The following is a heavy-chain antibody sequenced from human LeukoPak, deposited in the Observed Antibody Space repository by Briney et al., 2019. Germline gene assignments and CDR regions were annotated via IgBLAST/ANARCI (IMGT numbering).Heavy chain of an antibody. V-gene: IGHV3-43*02. CDR1: GFTFDDYV. D-gene: IGHD3-10*01. Sequence: LSGGSLRLSCAASGFTFDDYVMHWVRQAPGKGLEWVSLISGDGGSTYYVDSVKGRFTISRDNSKNSLYLQMNSLRTEGTALYYCAKDYGSGNYYYRKDAFDIWGQGTMVTVSS. J-gene: IGHJ3*02. CDR3: AKDYGSGNYYYRKDAFDI. CDR2: ISGDGGST.